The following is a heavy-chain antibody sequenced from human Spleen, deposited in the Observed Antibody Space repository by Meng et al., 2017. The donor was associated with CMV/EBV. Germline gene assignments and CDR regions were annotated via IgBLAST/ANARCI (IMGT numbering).Heavy chain of an antibody. CDR1: GGSISSHY. CDR3: ARGIVATRRGVFYFDY. Sequence: SETLSLTCTVSGGSISSHYWSWIRQPPGKGLEWVGYIYYSGITNYNPSLKSRVTTSVDTSKNKFSLKLSSVTAADTAVYYCARGIVATRRGVFYFDYWGQGTLVTVSS. J-gene: IGHJ4*02. V-gene: IGHV4-59*11. CDR2: IYYSGIT. D-gene: IGHD5-12*01.